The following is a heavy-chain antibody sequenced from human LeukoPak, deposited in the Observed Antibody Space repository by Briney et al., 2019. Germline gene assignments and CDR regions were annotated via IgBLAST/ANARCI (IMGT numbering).Heavy chain of an antibody. J-gene: IGHJ5*02. D-gene: IGHD6-6*01. CDR1: GGTFSIYA. CDR3: ARGTEEYSKSSGWFDP. V-gene: IGHV1-69*13. Sequence: ASVKVSCKASGGTFSIYAINWVRQAPGQGLEWMGGIIPLFGTPNYAQKFQGRVTTTADESTNTAYMELNSLRSEDTAVYYCARGTEEYSKSSGWFDPWGQGTLVIVSS. CDR2: IIPLFGTP.